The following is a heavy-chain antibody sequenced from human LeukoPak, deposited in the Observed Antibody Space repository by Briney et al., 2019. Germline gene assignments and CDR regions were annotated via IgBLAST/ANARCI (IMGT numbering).Heavy chain of an antibody. CDR1: GYTFTGYY. J-gene: IGHJ5*02. CDR3: ARGTYYDSSGYENWFYP. V-gene: IGHV1-2*02. Sequence: ASVKVSCKASGYTFTGYYMHWVRQAPGQGLEWMGWINPNSGGTNYAQKFQGRVTMTRDTSISTAYMELSRLRSDDTAVYYCARGTYYDSSGYENWFYPWGQGTLVTVSS. D-gene: IGHD3-22*01. CDR2: INPNSGGT.